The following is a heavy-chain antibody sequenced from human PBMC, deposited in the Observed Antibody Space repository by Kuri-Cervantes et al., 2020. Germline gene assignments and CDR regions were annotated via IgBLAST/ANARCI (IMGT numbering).Heavy chain of an antibody. D-gene: IGHD6-13*01. V-gene: IGHV3-7*03. J-gene: IGHJ3*02. CDR3: AKDIRIAAAGNVPNDAFDI. CDR2: IKQDGSEK. CDR1: GFTFSSYW. Sequence: GESLKISCAASGFTFSSYWMSWVRQAPGKGLEWVANIKQDGSEKYYVDSVKGRFTISRDNAKNTLYLQMNSLRAEDTAVYYCAKDIRIAAAGNVPNDAFDIWGQGTTVTVSS.